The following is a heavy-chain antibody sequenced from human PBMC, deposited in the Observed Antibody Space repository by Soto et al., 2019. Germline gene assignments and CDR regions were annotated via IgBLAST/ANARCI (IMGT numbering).Heavy chain of an antibody. D-gene: IGHD3-9*01. CDR3: ARVGYYDILTGYACDI. V-gene: IGHV4-31*03. J-gene: IGHJ3*02. Sequence: TLSLTCTVSAGSISGGGYYWSWIRQHPGKGLEWIGYIYYSGSTYYNPSLKSRVTISVDTSKYQFSLKLSSVTAADTAVYYCARVGYYDILTGYACDIWVQGTMVTVSS. CDR2: IYYSGST. CDR1: AGSISGGGYY.